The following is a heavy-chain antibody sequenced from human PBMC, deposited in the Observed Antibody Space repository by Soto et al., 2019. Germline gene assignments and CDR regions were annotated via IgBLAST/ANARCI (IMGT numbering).Heavy chain of an antibody. CDR3: ARGATTFPGDFVDS. CDR2: IYYSGTA. V-gene: IGHV4-31*03. D-gene: IGHD4-17*01. J-gene: IGHJ4*02. CDR1: GGSVNRGGYY. Sequence: QVQLHESGPGLVKPSQTLSLTCPVSGGSVNRGGYYWTWIGQHPGKGLEWIGYIYYSGTAYYNPTLRRRVSISREPPKNQFSLRLSSVTAADTAVYYCARGATTFPGDFVDSWGQGTLVTVSS.